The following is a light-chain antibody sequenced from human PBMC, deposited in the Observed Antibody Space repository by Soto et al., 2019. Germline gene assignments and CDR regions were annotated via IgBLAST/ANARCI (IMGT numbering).Light chain of an antibody. CDR3: QSYDSSNYV. CDR1: SGSIASNY. Sequence: NFMLTQPHSVSESPGXTVTISCTRSSGSIASNYVQWYQQRPGSAPTTVIYEDNQRPSGVPDRFSXSIDSSSNSXSLXISGLKTEDEADYYCQSYDSSNYVFGTGTKLTVL. V-gene: IGLV6-57*03. J-gene: IGLJ1*01. CDR2: EDN.